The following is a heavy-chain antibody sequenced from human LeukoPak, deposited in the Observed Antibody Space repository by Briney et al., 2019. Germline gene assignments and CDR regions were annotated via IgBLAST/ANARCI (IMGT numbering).Heavy chain of an antibody. CDR3: ARDMSTYYTIDS. CDR1: GFTFSSYA. Sequence: QPGRSLRLSCAASGFTFSSYAMHWVRQAPGKGLEWVAFISYDGSIKYYADSVKGRFTISRDNTKNTLYLQMSTLRAEDTAVYYCARDMSTYYTIDSWGQGNLVTVSS. V-gene: IGHV3-30-3*01. CDR2: ISYDGSIK. D-gene: IGHD3-3*01. J-gene: IGHJ4*02.